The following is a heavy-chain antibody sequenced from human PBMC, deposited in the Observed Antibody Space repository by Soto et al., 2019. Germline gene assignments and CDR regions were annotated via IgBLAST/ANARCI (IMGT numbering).Heavy chain of an antibody. Sequence: PGGSLRLSCAASGFTFSNYFMTWARQAPGKGLEWVAGIKEDGSEKYYVDSVKGRFTISRDNAKGSMYLQMNSLRAEDTAAYYCARERYCSGGACHSGTAFDIWGQGTMVTVSS. V-gene: IGHV3-7*01. D-gene: IGHD2-15*01. CDR3: ARERYCSGGACHSGTAFDI. CDR1: GFTFSNYF. CDR2: IKEDGSEK. J-gene: IGHJ3*02.